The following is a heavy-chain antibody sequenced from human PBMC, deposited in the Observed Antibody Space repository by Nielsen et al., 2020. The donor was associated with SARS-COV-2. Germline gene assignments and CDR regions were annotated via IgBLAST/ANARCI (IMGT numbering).Heavy chain of an antibody. Sequence: SETLSLTCTVSGGSISSGGYYWSWIRQHPGKGLEWIGYIYYSGSTYYNPSLKSRVTISVDRSKNQFSLKLSSVTAADTAVYYCARADYSNYYYYMDVWGKGTTVTVSS. CDR3: ARADYSNYYYYMDV. D-gene: IGHD4-11*01. J-gene: IGHJ6*03. CDR1: GGSISSGGYY. V-gene: IGHV4-31*03. CDR2: IYYSGST.